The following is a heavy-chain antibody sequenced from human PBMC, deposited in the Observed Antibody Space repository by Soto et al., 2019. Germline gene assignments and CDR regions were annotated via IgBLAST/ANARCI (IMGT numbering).Heavy chain of an antibody. CDR3: ARQSSTVNWFDP. V-gene: IGHV4-59*08. CDR1: GVSIISYY. Sequence: SETLSLTCTVSGVSIISYYWSWILQPPGKGLEWIGYIYYSGSTNYNPSLKSRVTISVDTSKNQFSLKLSSVTAADTAVYYCARQSSTVNWFDPRAQRNPVPVSS. CDR2: IYYSGST. J-gene: IGHJ5*02. D-gene: IGHD4-4*01.